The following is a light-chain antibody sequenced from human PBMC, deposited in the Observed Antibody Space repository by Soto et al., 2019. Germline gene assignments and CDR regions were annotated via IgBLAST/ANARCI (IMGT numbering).Light chain of an antibody. V-gene: IGKV3-15*01. CDR2: AAS. J-gene: IGKJ4*01. CDR3: QHYNTWPLT. Sequence: EIVMTQSPAPLSVSAGQRATLSCRASQSVSSSYLPWYQQKPGQAPRLLIYAASTRATGIPARFSGSGSGTEFTPTISSLQSEDFAVYYCQHYNTWPLTFGGGTKVEI. CDR1: QSVSSSY.